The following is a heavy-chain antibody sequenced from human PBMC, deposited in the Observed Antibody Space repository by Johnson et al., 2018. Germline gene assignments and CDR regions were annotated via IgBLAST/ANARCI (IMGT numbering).Heavy chain of an antibody. CDR3: ATERYDRAFDI. V-gene: IGHV1-24*01. CDR2: FDAEDVET. Sequence: QVQLVQSGAEVKKPGASVKVSCKVSGDTLSELSIHWVRQAPGKGLEWMGSFDAEDVETIYAQKFQGRVTMTEDTSTDTAYMELSSLTAEATAVYYCATERYDRAFDIWGQGTMVTVAS. D-gene: IGHD3-22*01. J-gene: IGHJ3*02. CDR1: GDTLSELS.